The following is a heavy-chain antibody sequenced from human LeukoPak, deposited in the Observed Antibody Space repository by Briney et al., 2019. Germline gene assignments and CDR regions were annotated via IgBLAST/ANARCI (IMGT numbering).Heavy chain of an antibody. CDR3: ARVLGSGGSETARDY. V-gene: IGHV4-61*02. CDR2: IYTGGST. D-gene: IGHD2-15*01. CDR1: GGSISSGSYY. Sequence: SETLSLTCTVSGGSISSGSYYWSWIRQPAGKGLEWIGRIYTGGSTNYNPSLKSRVTISVDTSKNQFSLKLSSVTAADTAVYYCARVLGSGGSETARDYWGQGTLVTVSS. J-gene: IGHJ4*02.